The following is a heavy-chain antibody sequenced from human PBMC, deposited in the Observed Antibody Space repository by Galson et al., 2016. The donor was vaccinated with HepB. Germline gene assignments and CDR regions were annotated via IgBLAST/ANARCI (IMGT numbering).Heavy chain of an antibody. Sequence: SVKVSCKASGGTFNLYEITWVRQAPGQGLEWIGGITPIFGTPKYAQKFKGRVSITADESTSTVSMELDSLKFEDTAVYYCARDADRSTRYCSTTTCPLGHWGQGTLVTVSS. D-gene: IGHD2-2*01. CDR3: ARDADRSTRYCSTTTCPLGH. V-gene: IGHV1-69*13. J-gene: IGHJ4*02. CDR2: ITPIFGTP. CDR1: GGTFNLYE.